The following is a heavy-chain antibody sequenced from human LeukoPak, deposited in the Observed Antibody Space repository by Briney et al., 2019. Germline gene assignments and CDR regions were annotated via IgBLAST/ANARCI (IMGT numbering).Heavy chain of an antibody. D-gene: IGHD1-26*01. V-gene: IGHV3-21*01. CDR1: GFTFSSYS. CDR2: ISSSSSYI. CDR3: ARAFNSGSYLFQH. Sequence: GESLRLSCAASGFTFSSYSMNWVRQAPGKGLEWVSSISSSSSYIYYADSVKGRFTISRDNAKNSLYLQMNSLRAEDTAVYYCARAFNSGSYLFQHWGQGTLVTVSS. J-gene: IGHJ1*01.